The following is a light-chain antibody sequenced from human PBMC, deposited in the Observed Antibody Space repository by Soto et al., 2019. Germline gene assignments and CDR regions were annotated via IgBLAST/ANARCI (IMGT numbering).Light chain of an antibody. CDR1: QSVSNY. V-gene: IGKV3-11*02. CDR3: HQRSSGPRT. J-gene: IGKJ1*01. Sequence: EIVLTQSPAILSLSPGERATLSCRASQSVSNYLTWYQQKPGQAPRLLIYDASNRATGIPARFSGSGSGRDFTLTISSLETEDFAVYYGHQRSSGPRTFGQGTKVEIK. CDR2: DAS.